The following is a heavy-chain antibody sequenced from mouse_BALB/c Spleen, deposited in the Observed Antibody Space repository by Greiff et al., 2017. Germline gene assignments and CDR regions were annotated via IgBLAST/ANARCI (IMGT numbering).Heavy chain of an antibody. Sequence: EVMLVESGGGLVKPGGSLKLSCAASGFTFSSYAMSWVRQTPEKRLEWVASISSGGSTYYPDSVKGRFTISRDNARNILYLQMSSLRSEDTAMYYCARRDYYSFAYWGQGTLVTVSA. D-gene: IGHD1-1*01. J-gene: IGHJ3*01. V-gene: IGHV5-6-5*01. CDR1: GFTFSSYA. CDR3: ARRDYYSFAY. CDR2: ISSGGST.